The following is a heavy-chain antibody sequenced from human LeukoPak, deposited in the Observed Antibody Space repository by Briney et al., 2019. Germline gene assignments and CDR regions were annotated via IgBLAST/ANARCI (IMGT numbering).Heavy chain of an antibody. CDR2: IYYSVST. Sequence: SETLSLTCTVSGVSISSSTYYWGWIRQPPGKGLEWIGSIYYSVSTYYNPSLRSRVTISVDMSKNQFSLRLSSVTAADTAVYYCARHPYGDYVFDYWGQGSLVTVSS. D-gene: IGHD4-17*01. J-gene: IGHJ4*02. CDR3: ARHPYGDYVFDY. CDR1: GVSISSSTYY. V-gene: IGHV4-39*01.